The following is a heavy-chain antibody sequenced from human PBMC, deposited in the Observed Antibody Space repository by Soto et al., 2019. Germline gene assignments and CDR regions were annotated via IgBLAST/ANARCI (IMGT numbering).Heavy chain of an antibody. CDR1: GGSFSGYY. CDR2: INHSGST. V-gene: IGHV4-34*01. CDR3: ARVSGIAAAGGWFDP. J-gene: IGHJ5*01. Sequence: SETLSLTCAVYGGSFSGYYWSWIRQPPGKGLEWIGEINHSGSTNYNPSLKSRVTISVDTSKNQFSLKLSSVTAADTAVYYCARVSGIAAAGGWFDPWGQGTTVTVSS. D-gene: IGHD6-13*01.